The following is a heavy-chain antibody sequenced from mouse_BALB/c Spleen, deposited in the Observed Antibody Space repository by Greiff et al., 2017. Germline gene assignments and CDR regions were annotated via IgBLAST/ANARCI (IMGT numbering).Heavy chain of an antibody. J-gene: IGHJ3*01. Sequence: QVQLQQSGPGLVAPSQSLSITCTVSGFSLTSYGVHWVRQPPGKGLEWLGVIWAGGSTNYNSALMSRLSISKDNSKSQVFLKMNSLQTDDTAMYYCAKYDEAWFAYWGQGTLVTVSA. CDR3: AKYDEAWFAY. CDR1: GFSLTSYG. V-gene: IGHV2-9*02. D-gene: IGHD2-14*01. CDR2: IWAGGST.